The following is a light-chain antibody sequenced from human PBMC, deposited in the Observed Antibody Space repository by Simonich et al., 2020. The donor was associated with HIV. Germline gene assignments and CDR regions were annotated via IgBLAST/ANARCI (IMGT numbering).Light chain of an antibody. CDR1: QSISRH. CDR3: QQSYSTT. V-gene: IGKV1-39*01. J-gene: IGKJ4*01. Sequence: DIQMTQSPSSLSASVGDKVTITCRASQSISRHLNWYQQKPGKAPKLLIYAASSLQSEVPSRFSGSGSGTDFTLTISSLQPEDFATYYCQQSYSTTFGGGTKVEIK. CDR2: AAS.